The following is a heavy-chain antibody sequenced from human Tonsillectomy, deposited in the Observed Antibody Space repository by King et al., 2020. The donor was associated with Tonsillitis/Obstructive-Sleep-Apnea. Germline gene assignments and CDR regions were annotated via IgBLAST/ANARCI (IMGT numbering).Heavy chain of an antibody. CDR3: TKDVPWCYGDPQWDY. J-gene: IGHJ4*02. CDR2: IKSKTDGGTT. V-gene: IGHV3-15*07. D-gene: IGHD4-17*01. Sequence: VQLVESGGGLVKPGGSLRLSCAASGFTFSKAWMNWVRQAPGKGLEWVGRIKSKTDGGTTDYAAPVKGRFTISRDDLKNTLYLQMNSLKTEDTAVYYCTKDVPWCYGDPQWDYWGQGTLVTVSS. CDR1: GFTFSKAW.